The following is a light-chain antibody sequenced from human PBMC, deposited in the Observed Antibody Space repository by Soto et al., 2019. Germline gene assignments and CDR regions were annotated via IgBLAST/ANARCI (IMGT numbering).Light chain of an antibody. J-gene: IGKJ1*01. Sequence: DIQMTQSPSTLSASVGGRGSLTCRASQTINNWLAWYQQKPGKAPKLLIYKASSLESGVPSRFSGSGSGTEFTLTISSLQPDDFATYYCQQYNNYLRTFGQGTKVDIK. CDR2: KAS. CDR3: QQYNNYLRT. CDR1: QTINNW. V-gene: IGKV1-5*03.